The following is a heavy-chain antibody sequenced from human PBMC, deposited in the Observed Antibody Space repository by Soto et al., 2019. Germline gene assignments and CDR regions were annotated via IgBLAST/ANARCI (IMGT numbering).Heavy chain of an antibody. CDR3: ARHRVEKYDILTGYYLRYLSKSRFDC. J-gene: IGHJ4*02. CDR2: IYYSGST. D-gene: IGHD3-9*01. Sequence: QLQLQESGPGLVKPSETLSLTCTVSGGSISSSSYYWGWIRQPPGKGLEWIGSIYYSGSTYYNPSLKSRITRTVDTSKDQLSLKLGSVTAADTAVYYCARHRVEKYDILTGYYLRYLSKSRFDCWGQGTLVTVSS. V-gene: IGHV4-39*01. CDR1: GGSISSSSYY.